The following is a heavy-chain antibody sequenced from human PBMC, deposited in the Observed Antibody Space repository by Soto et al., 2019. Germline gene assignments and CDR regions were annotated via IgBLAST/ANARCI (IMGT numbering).Heavy chain of an antibody. V-gene: IGHV3-21*01. CDR2: ISSRSSYK. Sequence: EVQLVESGGSLVKPGGSLRLSCAASGFTFSSYSMNWVRQAPGKGLEWVSSISSRSSYKYYADSVKGRFTISRDNAKNSLYLQVNSRRAEDTAVYYCARDELTTVTAFDYWGQGTLVTVSS. J-gene: IGHJ4*02. D-gene: IGHD4-17*01. CDR1: GFTFSSYS. CDR3: ARDELTTVTAFDY.